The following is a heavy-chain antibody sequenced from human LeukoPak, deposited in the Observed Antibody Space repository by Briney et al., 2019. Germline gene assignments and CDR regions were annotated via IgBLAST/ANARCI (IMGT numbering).Heavy chain of an antibody. Sequence: PGGSLSLSCAPSWFIFSNYAMNWVRQAPGKGLEWVAVISGRGDTTYFPDSVKGRLTISRDDSKNMVFLQMNSLRVEDTAIYYCAKSSTRDAPLGYFDYWGQGALVTVSS. CDR1: WFIFSNYA. J-gene: IGHJ4*02. V-gene: IGHV3-23*01. CDR3: AKSSTRDAPLGYFDY. CDR2: ISGRGDTT.